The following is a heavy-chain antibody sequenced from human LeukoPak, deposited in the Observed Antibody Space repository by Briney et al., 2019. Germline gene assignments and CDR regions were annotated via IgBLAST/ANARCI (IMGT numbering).Heavy chain of an antibody. CDR2: TWNDGREK. V-gene: IGHV3-30*02. D-gene: IGHD3-10*01. J-gene: IGHJ3*02. CDR1: GFTFHSHG. CDR3: ATDFGNAFDI. Sequence: PGGSLRLSCVASGFTFHSHGMPWVRQAPGKGLEWVAFTWNDGREKDYVDCVKDRFTISRDNSKNTLYLQMDSLRAEDTAVYYCATDFGNAFDIWRQATVVTVSS.